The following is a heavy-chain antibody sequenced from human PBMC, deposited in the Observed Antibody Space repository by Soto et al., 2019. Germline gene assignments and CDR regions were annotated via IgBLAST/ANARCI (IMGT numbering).Heavy chain of an antibody. Sequence: TETLSLTCSVSGDSISSSSQYWGWIRQPPGKGLEWIGSIHYSGPSYYNPSLKSRVTIFVDTSKNQLSLKLSSVTAADTAVYYCARHWIAGSSIPWGQGTLVTVSS. CDR1: GDSISSSSQY. CDR2: IHYSGPS. D-gene: IGHD2-21*01. J-gene: IGHJ5*02. V-gene: IGHV4-39*01. CDR3: ARHWIAGSSIP.